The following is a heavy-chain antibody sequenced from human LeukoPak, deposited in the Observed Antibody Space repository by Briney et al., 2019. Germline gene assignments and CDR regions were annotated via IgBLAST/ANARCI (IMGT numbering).Heavy chain of an antibody. J-gene: IGHJ4*02. V-gene: IGHV4-59*01. Sequence: SETLSLTCAVSGGSINSYYWSWIRQPPGEGLEWIGYIYYSGTTNYNPSLKSRVTISVDTSKSQFSLKLSSVTAADTAVYYCARDGLSGFADYWGQGTLVTVSS. CDR2: IYYSGTT. CDR1: GGSINSYY. D-gene: IGHD3-22*01. CDR3: ARDGLSGFADY.